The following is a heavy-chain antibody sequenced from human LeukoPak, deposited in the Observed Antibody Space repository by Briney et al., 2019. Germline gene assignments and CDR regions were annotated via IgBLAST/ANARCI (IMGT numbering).Heavy chain of an antibody. J-gene: IGHJ1*01. CDR2: INPNSGAT. V-gene: IGHV1-2*04. D-gene: IGHD2-15*01. CDR1: GYTFTDYY. CDR3: ATRLPDYCSGGSCDTWAGLQF. Sequence: GASVKVSCKASGYTFTDYYIHWVRQAPGQGLEWIGWINPNSGATNYAQKFQGWVTMTRDTSLSTAYMELSRLRSDDTAVYYCATRLPDYCSGGSCDTWAGLQFWGQGTLVTVSS.